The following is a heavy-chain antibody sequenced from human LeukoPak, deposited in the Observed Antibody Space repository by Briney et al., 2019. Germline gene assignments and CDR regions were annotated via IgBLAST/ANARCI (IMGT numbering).Heavy chain of an antibody. D-gene: IGHD3-22*01. Sequence: GGSLRLSCAASGFTFSSYAMSWVRQAPGKGLEWVSAISGSGGSTYYADSVKGRFTISRDNSKNTLYLQMNSLRAEDTAVYYCAKDHSPTYYYDSSVPDYWGQGTLVTVSS. CDR2: ISGSGGST. V-gene: IGHV3-23*01. CDR3: AKDHSPTYYYDSSVPDY. CDR1: GFTFSSYA. J-gene: IGHJ4*02.